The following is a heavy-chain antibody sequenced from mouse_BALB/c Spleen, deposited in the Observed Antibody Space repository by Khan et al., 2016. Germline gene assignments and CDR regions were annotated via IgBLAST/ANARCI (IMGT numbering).Heavy chain of an antibody. J-gene: IGHJ2*01. Sequence: EVQLQESGPDLVKPSQSLSLTCTVTGYSISSGYSWHWIRQFPGNKLEWMAYIHYSGSTNYNPSLKSRISIPRDTFKNQFFLQLISVTTEDTATYYCTRGDYYGSGYWGQGTTLTVSS. CDR2: IHYSGST. CDR1: GYSISSGYS. D-gene: IGHD1-1*01. CDR3: TRGDYYGSGY. V-gene: IGHV3-1*02.